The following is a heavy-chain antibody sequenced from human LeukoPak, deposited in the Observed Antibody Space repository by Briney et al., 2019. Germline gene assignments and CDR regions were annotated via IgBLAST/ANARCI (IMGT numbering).Heavy chain of an antibody. V-gene: IGHV3-9*01. CDR2: ITWNSGNI. CDR3: VKDMSSVTTYTHDY. J-gene: IGHJ4*02. D-gene: IGHD4-17*01. CDR1: GFTFADYA. Sequence: GRSLRLSCTASGFTFADYAMHWVRQAPGKGLEWVSGITWNSGNIADADAVKGRFALSRDNAKKSLYLQVNSLRVEDTALYYCVKDMSSVTTYTHDYWGQGTLVIVSS.